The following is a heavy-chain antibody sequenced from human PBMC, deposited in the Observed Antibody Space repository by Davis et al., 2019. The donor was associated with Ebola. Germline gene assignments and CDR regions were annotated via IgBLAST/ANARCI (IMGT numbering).Heavy chain of an antibody. CDR2: IKQDGSAS. Sequence: PGGSLRLSCAASGFTFSSYWMSWVRQAPGKGPEWVANIKQDGSASHYVDSVKGRFTISRDNAKNSLYLQMNSLRAEDTAMYYCARHPHFAYWGQGTLVTVSS. CDR3: ARHPHFAY. CDR1: GFTFSSYW. V-gene: IGHV3-7*01. J-gene: IGHJ4*02.